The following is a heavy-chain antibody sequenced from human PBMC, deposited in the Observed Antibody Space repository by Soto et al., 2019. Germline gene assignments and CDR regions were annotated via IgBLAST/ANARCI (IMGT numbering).Heavy chain of an antibody. Sequence: ASVKVSCKASGGTFSSYAISWVRQAPGQGLEWMGGIIPIFGTANYAQKFQGRVTITADESTSTAYMELSSLRSEDTAVYYCARGVVVTASPPLYAMAVWGQGTTVTVSS. CDR1: GGTFSSYA. J-gene: IGHJ6*02. V-gene: IGHV1-69*13. D-gene: IGHD2-21*02. CDR2: IIPIFGTA. CDR3: ARGVVVTASPPLYAMAV.